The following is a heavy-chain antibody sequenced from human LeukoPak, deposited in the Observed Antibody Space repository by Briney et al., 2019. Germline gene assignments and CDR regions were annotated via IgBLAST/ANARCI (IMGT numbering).Heavy chain of an antibody. J-gene: IGHJ4*02. CDR1: GFTFTSNW. V-gene: IGHV3-74*01. Sequence: PGGSLRLSYAASGFTFTSNWIHWVRQAPGKGLVWVSRIDDSGSGTSYADSVKGRFTISRDTAKNTVYLQMNSLRVDDTAVYYCATIFDVWGQGTLVTVSS. CDR2: IDDSGSGT. CDR3: ATIFDV.